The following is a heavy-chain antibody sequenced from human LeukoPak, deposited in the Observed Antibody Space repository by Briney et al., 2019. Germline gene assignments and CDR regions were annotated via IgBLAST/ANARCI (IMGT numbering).Heavy chain of an antibody. J-gene: IGHJ1*01. CDR2: IKQDGRER. V-gene: IGHV3-7*03. CDR3: ARRGDSRGYYFD. Sequence: GGSLRLSCAASGFTFSSHWMTWVRKAPGKGLEWVANIKQDGRERYYVDSLKGRFTISRDNAKNSLYLEMNSLRVEDTAVYYCARRGDSRGYYFDWGQGTLVTVSS. CDR1: GFTFSSHW. D-gene: IGHD3-22*01.